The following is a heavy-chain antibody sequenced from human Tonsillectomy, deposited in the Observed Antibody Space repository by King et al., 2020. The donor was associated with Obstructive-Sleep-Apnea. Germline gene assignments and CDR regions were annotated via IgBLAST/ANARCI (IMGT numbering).Heavy chain of an antibody. J-gene: IGHJ4*02. V-gene: IGHV4-39*07. CDR3: ARADRDIAMGLFDY. CDR2: IYYSGST. D-gene: IGHD5-18*01. Sequence: LQLQESGPGLVKPSETLSLTCTVSRGSIITNCYWGWIRQPPGKGLEWVGHIYYSGSTSYNPALKIRVTISVDTTRNHFSLELNSVTAADTAVYYCARADRDIAMGLFDYWGQGTLVTVSS. CDR1: RGSIITNCY.